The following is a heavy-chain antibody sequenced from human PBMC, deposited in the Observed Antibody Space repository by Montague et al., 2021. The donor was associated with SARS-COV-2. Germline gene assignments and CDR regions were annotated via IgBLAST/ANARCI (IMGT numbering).Heavy chain of an antibody. Sequence: SETLSLTCTVSGGSVNSGDYYWSWIRPPPEKGLEWIGNIYYSGTTNYNSSLKSRVTTSVDTSKNQFFLKLTSVTAADTAVYYCARYYRAKGAGNWIDPWGLGTLVTVSS. J-gene: IGHJ5*02. V-gene: IGHV4-61*08. D-gene: IGHD4-11*01. CDR3: ARYYRAKGAGNWIDP. CDR1: GGSVNSGDYY. CDR2: IYYSGTT.